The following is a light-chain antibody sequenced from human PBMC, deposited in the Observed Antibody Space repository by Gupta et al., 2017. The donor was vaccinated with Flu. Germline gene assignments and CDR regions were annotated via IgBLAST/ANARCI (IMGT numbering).Light chain of an antibody. J-gene: IGKJ1*01. Sequence: DIVMTQSPDSLAVSLGERATINCKSSQSVLYSSNNKNYLAWYQLKPGQPPKLLISWSSTRESGVPDRFRGSGSGTDFTLTISSLQAEDVAVYYCQQYYSTLPNTFGQGTKVEIK. V-gene: IGKV4-1*01. CDR3: QQYYSTLPNT. CDR1: QSVLYSSNNKNY. CDR2: WSS.